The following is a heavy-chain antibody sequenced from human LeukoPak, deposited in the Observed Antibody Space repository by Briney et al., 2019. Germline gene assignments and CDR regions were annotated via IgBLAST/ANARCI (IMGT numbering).Heavy chain of an antibody. D-gene: IGHD7-27*01. Sequence: HWASVKVSCKASGGTFSSYAISWVRQATGHGFEWMGWMSPKSGNTGYAQNFQGRVTMTRDTSISTAYMELSSLRSEDTAVYYCVGGAPNWGFDYWGQGTLVTVSS. J-gene: IGHJ4*02. CDR1: GGTFSSYA. CDR3: VGGAPNWGFDY. V-gene: IGHV1-8*02. CDR2: MSPKSGNT.